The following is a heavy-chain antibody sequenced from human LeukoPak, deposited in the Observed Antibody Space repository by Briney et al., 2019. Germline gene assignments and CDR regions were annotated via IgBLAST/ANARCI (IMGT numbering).Heavy chain of an antibody. CDR2: ISWNSGSI. J-gene: IGHJ6*02. Sequence: PGRSLRLSCAASGFTFDDYAMHWVRQAPGKGLEWVSGISWNSGSIGYADSVKGRFTISRDNAKNSLYLQMNSLRAEDTALYYCAKDIAPYYEILNGGKHYYYGMDVWGQGTTVTVSS. V-gene: IGHV3-9*01. D-gene: IGHD3-22*01. CDR1: GFTFDDYA. CDR3: AKDIAPYYEILNGGKHYYYGMDV.